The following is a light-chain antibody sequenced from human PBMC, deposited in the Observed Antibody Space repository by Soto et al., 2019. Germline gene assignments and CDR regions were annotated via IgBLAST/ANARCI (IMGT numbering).Light chain of an antibody. CDR3: QQYGGSPPYT. CDR2: GAS. CDR1: RSISSTY. Sequence: EIVLTQSPGTLSLSPGERATLSCRASRSISSTYLAWYQQKPGEAPRLLIYGASSRATGIPDRFSGSGSGTHFTLNISRLEPEDFAVYYCQQYGGSPPYTFGQGTKLEIK. V-gene: IGKV3-20*01. J-gene: IGKJ2*01.